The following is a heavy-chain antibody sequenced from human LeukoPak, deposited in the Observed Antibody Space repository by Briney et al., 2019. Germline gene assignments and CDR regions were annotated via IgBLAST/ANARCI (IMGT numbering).Heavy chain of an antibody. V-gene: IGHV4-34*01. Sequence: PSETLSLTCAVYGGSFSGYYWSWIRQPPGKGPEWIGEINYSGSTNYNPSLKSRVTISVDTSKNQFSLKLSSVTAADTAVYYCARGGISHYYGSGSYYNRPWFDPWGQGTLVTVSS. CDR1: GGSFSGYY. CDR2: INYSGST. CDR3: ARGGISHYYGSGSYYNRPWFDP. J-gene: IGHJ5*02. D-gene: IGHD3-10*01.